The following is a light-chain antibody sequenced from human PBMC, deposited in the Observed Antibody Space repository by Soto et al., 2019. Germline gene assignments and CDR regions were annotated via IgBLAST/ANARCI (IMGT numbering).Light chain of an antibody. Sequence: EVVFTQSPCSLSFSPGASDTLSCRASQSVAANYLAWYQQKRGQAPRLLIYGASSRATGIPDRFSGSGSGTDFTLTISRLEPEDFSVYYCHQYGSAPLTVGQGTKVDIK. CDR2: GAS. CDR3: HQYGSAPLT. V-gene: IGKV3-20*01. J-gene: IGKJ1*01. CDR1: QSVAANY.